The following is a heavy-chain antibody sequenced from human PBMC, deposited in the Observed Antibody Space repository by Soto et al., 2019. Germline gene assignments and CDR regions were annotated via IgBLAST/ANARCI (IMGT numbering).Heavy chain of an antibody. CDR2: VYSSGGT. Sequence: SETLSLTCSVSGGSVSSGSYYWSWIRQPPGKGLEWVGYVYSSGGTSYNPSLKSRVTISLDTSKNQFSLKLSSVTAADTAMYYCARDGDGYNHWGQGTLVTVSS. D-gene: IGHD5-12*01. CDR1: GGSVSSGSYY. V-gene: IGHV4-61*01. CDR3: ARDGDGYNH. J-gene: IGHJ4*02.